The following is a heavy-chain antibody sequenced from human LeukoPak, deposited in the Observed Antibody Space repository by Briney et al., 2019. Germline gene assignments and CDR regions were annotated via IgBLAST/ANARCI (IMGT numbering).Heavy chain of an antibody. CDR2: IYSGGST. J-gene: IGHJ4*02. V-gene: IGHV3-66*01. D-gene: IGHD6-13*01. Sequence: LECVSVIYSGGSTYYADSVKGRFTISRDNSKNTLYLQMNSLRAGDTAVYYCASNSPAEFDYWGQGTLVTVSS. CDR3: ASNSPAEFDY.